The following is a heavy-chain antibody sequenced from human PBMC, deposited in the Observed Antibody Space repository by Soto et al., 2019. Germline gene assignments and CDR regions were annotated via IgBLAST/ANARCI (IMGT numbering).Heavy chain of an antibody. CDR2: INSDGSST. D-gene: IGHD2-15*01. CDR1: GFPFSSYC. J-gene: IGHJ4*02. Sequence: GGSLSLSCAASGFPFSSYCMRWVRQAPGKGLVWVSRINSDGSSTSYADSVKGRFTISRDNAKNTLYLQMNSLRAEDTAVYYCVRTSLVVAAATREDYWGQGTLVTVSS. V-gene: IGHV3-74*01. CDR3: VRTSLVVAAATREDY.